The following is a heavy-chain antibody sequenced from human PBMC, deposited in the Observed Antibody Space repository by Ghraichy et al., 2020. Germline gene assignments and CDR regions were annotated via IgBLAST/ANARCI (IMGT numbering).Heavy chain of an antibody. CDR3: ARDQTVMDYYYGMDV. CDR2: ISSSSSTI. J-gene: IGHJ6*02. Sequence: GGSLRLSCAASGFTFSSYSMNWVRQAPGKGLEWVSYISSSSSTIYYADSVKGRFTISRDNAKNSLYLQMNSLRDEDTAVYYCARDQTVMDYYYGMDVWGQGTTVTVSS. D-gene: IGHD4-17*01. V-gene: IGHV3-48*02. CDR1: GFTFSSYS.